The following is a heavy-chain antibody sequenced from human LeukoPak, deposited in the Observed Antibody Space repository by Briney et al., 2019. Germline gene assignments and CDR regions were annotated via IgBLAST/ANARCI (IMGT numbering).Heavy chain of an antibody. CDR1: GYTFTSYG. J-gene: IGHJ4*02. V-gene: IGHV1-18*01. CDR3: ARGPLAAATFEGIDY. Sequence: GASVKVSCKASGYTFTSYGISWVRQAPGQGLEWMGWISAYNGNTTYAQKLQGRVTMTTDTSTSTAYMELRSLRSDDTAVYYCARGPLAAATFEGIDYWGQGTLVTVSS. D-gene: IGHD2-15*01. CDR2: ISAYNGNT.